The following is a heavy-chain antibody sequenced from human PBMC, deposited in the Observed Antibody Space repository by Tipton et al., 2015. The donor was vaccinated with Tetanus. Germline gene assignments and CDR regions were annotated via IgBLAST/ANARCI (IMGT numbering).Heavy chain of an antibody. CDR1: GFTFNTYN. D-gene: IGHD3-22*01. CDR3: ARDFSYYFDSKSGFDY. Sequence: GSLRLSCAASGFTFNTYNMNWVRQAPGKGLGWVSYISTSSTTIFYADSVRGRFTISRDNAKNSLYLQMNSLRDEDTAVYYCARDFSYYFDSKSGFDYWGQGTLVTVSS. CDR2: ISTSSTTI. J-gene: IGHJ4*02. V-gene: IGHV3-48*02.